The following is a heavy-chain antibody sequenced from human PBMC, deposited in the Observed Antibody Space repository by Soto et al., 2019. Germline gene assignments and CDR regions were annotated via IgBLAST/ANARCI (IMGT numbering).Heavy chain of an antibody. CDR2: IDSSSTSI. D-gene: IGHD4-17*01. V-gene: IGHV3-21*02. Sequence: EVQLVESGGGLVKPGGSLRLSCVASGFTFSLYTMNWVRQAPGKGLEWLSSIDSSSTSIYYADSMRGRFTISRDNAKNSLYLEMYSLEVEDTAVYYCASARAVTTSPYLFWGQGTLVTVSS. CDR1: GFTFSLYT. CDR3: ASARAVTTSPYLF. J-gene: IGHJ4*02.